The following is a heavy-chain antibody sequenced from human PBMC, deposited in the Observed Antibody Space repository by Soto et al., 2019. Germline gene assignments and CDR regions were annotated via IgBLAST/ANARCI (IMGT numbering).Heavy chain of an antibody. CDR1: GFTFSSYG. D-gene: IGHD3-9*01. J-gene: IGHJ6*02. Sequence: PRLSCAASGFTFSSYGMHWVRQAPGKGLEWVAVISYDGSNKYYADSVKGRFTISRDNSKNTLYLQMNSLRAEDTAVYYCAKDVGALRYLARLFQALLDYGMDVCGQGSTVTVSS. CDR3: AKDVGALRYLARLFQALLDYGMDV. V-gene: IGHV3-30*18. CDR2: ISYDGSNK.